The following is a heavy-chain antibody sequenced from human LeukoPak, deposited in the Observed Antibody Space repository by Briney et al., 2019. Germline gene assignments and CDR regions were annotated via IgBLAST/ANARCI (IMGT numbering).Heavy chain of an antibody. CDR1: GFTFSTYW. Sequence: GGSLRLSCAASGFTFSTYWMHWVRHAPGTGLVWVSRIKSDGSNSNYADCVKGRFTISRDNAKNTLYLQMNSLRAEDTAVYHCVRVGGRSSIGGDCWGQGTLVTVSS. J-gene: IGHJ4*02. D-gene: IGHD3-10*01. CDR2: IKSDGSNS. CDR3: VRVGGRSSIGGDC. V-gene: IGHV3-74*01.